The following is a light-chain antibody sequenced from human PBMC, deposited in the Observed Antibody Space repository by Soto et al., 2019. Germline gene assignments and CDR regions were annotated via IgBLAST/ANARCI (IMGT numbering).Light chain of an antibody. V-gene: IGKV1-5*03. Sequence: DIQMTQSPSTLSASVGDRVTITCRASQSISNWLAWYQQKPGKAPKLLIYKASSLESGVPSRFSGSASGTEFTLTISSLQPDDFAIYYCQQYNSVSLLTFGGGTKV. J-gene: IGKJ4*01. CDR2: KAS. CDR1: QSISNW. CDR3: QQYNSVSLLT.